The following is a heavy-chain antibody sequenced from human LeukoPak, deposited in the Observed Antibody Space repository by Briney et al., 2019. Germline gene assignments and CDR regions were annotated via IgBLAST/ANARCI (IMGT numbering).Heavy chain of an antibody. Sequence: SQTLSLTCTVSGGSISSGDYYWSWIRQPPGKGLEWIGYIYYSGSTYYNPSLKSRVTISVDTSKNQFSLKLSSVTAADTAVYYCARVGWLQLGGGFDYWGQGTWSPSPQ. J-gene: IGHJ4*02. CDR3: ARVGWLQLGGGFDY. D-gene: IGHD5-24*01. CDR1: GGSISSGDYY. CDR2: IYYSGST. V-gene: IGHV4-30-4*01.